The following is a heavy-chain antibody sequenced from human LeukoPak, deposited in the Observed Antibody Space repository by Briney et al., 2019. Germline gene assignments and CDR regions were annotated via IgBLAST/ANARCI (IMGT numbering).Heavy chain of an antibody. Sequence: GGSLRLSCSASGFTFSSYAMHWVRQAPGKGLEYVSAISSNGGSTYYADSVKGRFTISRDNSKNTLYLQMNSLRAEDTAVYYCAKGLTGYSYGYLFDYWGQGTLVTVSS. J-gene: IGHJ4*02. CDR2: ISSNGGST. D-gene: IGHD5-18*01. CDR1: GFTFSSYA. V-gene: IGHV3-64*04. CDR3: AKGLTGYSYGYLFDY.